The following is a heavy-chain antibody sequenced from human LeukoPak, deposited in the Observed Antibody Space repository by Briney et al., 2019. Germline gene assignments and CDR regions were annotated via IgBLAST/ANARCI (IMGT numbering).Heavy chain of an antibody. J-gene: IGHJ4*02. V-gene: IGHV1-2*02. CDR3: ARDIGSGSYY. Sequence: ASVKVSCKASGYSFTGYYIHWVRQAPGQGLEWMGWINPNSGDTNYAQKFQGRVTMTRDTSINTAYMELSRLRSDDTAVYYCARDIGSGSYYWGQGTLVTVSS. CDR1: GYSFTGYY. D-gene: IGHD3-10*01. CDR2: INPNSGDT.